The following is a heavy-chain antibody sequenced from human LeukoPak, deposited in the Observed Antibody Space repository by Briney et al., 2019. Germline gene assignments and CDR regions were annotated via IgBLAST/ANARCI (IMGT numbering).Heavy chain of an antibody. CDR1: GFTFSRFA. CDR3: AREGSGYLTFDY. CDR2: VSYNGGSR. D-gene: IGHD3-22*01. Sequence: PGGSLRLSCAASGFTFSRFAINWVRQAPGKGLEWVSGVSYNGGSRFYADSVKGRFTISRDNSKNTLYLQMNSLRAEDTAVYYCAREGSGYLTFDYWGQGTLVTVSS. J-gene: IGHJ4*02. V-gene: IGHV3-23*01.